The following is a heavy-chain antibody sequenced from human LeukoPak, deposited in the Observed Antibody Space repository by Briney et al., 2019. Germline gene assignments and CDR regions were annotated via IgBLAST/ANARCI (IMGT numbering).Heavy chain of an antibody. V-gene: IGHV3-30*04. J-gene: IGHJ4*02. CDR2: ISYDRSNK. CDR3: ARDDEVVAATGNFDY. D-gene: IGHD2-15*01. Sequence: GGSLRLSCAASGFTFSSYAMHWVRQAPGKGLEWVAVISYDRSNKYYADSVKGRFTISRDNSKNTLYLQMNSLRAEDTAVYYCARDDEVVAATGNFDYWGQGTLVTVSS. CDR1: GFTFSSYA.